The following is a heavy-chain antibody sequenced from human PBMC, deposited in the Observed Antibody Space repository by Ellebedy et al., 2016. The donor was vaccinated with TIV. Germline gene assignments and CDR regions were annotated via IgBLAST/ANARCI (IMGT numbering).Heavy chain of an antibody. CDR1: GFTFNTFA. J-gene: IGHJ4*02. Sequence: GESLKISCAASGFTFNTFAMTWVRQAPGKGLEWVATISGHGGDKTYYADSVKGRFTPSRDDSTKTVFLHMNNLKVEDTARYYCAKGGGSGFDYWGQGALVLVSS. CDR3: AKGGGSGFDY. CDR2: ISGHGGDKT. D-gene: IGHD3-10*01. V-gene: IGHV3-23*01.